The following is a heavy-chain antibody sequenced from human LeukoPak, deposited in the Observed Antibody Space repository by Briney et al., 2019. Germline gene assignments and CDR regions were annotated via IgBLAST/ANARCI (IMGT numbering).Heavy chain of an antibody. CDR2: ISGSGGST. CDR1: GFTVSSNY. D-gene: IGHD4-17*01. CDR3: VKEIYGDSTGGRFQH. J-gene: IGHJ1*01. Sequence: GGSLRLSCAASGFTVSSNYMSWVRQAPGKGLEWVSAISGSGGSTYYADSVKGRFTISRDNSKNTLYLQMHSLRAEDTAVYYCVKEIYGDSTGGRFQHWGQGTLVTVSS. V-gene: IGHV3-23*01.